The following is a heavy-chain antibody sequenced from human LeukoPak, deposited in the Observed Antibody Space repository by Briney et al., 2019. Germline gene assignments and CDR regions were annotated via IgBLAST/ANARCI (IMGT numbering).Heavy chain of an antibody. CDR1: GYTFTGYY. V-gene: IGHV1-2*02. J-gene: IGHJ4*02. CDR3: ARAVRYSGYEIDY. Sequence: ASVKVSCKASGYTFTGYYIHWVRQAPGQGLEWMGWINPNSGGTNYAQKFQGRVTMTRDTSISTAYMELRRLRSDDTAVYYCARAVRYSGYEIDYWGQGTLVTVSS. CDR2: INPNSGGT. D-gene: IGHD5-12*01.